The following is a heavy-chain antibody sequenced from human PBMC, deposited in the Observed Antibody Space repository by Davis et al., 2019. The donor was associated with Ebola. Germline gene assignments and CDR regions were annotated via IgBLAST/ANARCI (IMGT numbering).Heavy chain of an antibody. CDR3: ARDTRPCGGDCYDDTFDM. D-gene: IGHD2-21*01. J-gene: IGHJ3*02. CDR2: IHHGGSA. V-gene: IGHV4-59*11. CDR1: GVSITTHF. Sequence: PSETLSLTCTVSGVSITTHFWSWIRQSPGKGLDWVRYIHHGGSANSNPSLKSRATFSIDTSKSQVSLKLTSVTAADTAVYYCARDTRPCGGDCYDDTFDMWGQGTMVIVSS.